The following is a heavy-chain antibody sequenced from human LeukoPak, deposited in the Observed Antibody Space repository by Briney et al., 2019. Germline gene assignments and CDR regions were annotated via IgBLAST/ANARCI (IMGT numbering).Heavy chain of an antibody. Sequence: ASVKVSCKASGYTFTSYYMHWVRQAPGQGLEWMGIINPSGGSTSYAQKFQGRVTMTRDTSTSTVYMELSSLRSEDTAVYYCAREPPTDYYGSGTTGDYWGQGTLDTVSS. J-gene: IGHJ4*02. V-gene: IGHV1-46*01. D-gene: IGHD3-10*01. CDR1: GYTFTSYY. CDR3: AREPPTDYYGSGTTGDY. CDR2: INPSGGST.